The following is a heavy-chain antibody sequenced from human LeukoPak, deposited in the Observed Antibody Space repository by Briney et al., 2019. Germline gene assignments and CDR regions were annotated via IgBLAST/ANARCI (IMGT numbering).Heavy chain of an antibody. CDR1: GYTFTSYG. CDR3: ARGSVRFLEWLPFDP. Sequence: ESSVKVSCKASGYTFTSYGISWVRQAPGQGLEWMGWISAYNGNTNYAQKLQGRVTMTTDTSTSTAYMELRSLRSDDTAAYYCARGSVRFLEWLPFDPWGQGTLVTVSS. J-gene: IGHJ5*02. V-gene: IGHV1-18*01. D-gene: IGHD3-3*01. CDR2: ISAYNGNT.